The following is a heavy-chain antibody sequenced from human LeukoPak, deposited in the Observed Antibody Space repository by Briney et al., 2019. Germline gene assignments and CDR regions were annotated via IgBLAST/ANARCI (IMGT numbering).Heavy chain of an antibody. D-gene: IGHD3-10*01. CDR3: ARARELHGSGSYYYYYMDV. CDR1: GYTFTSNY. J-gene: IGHJ6*03. CDR2: ISPSGGST. Sequence: ASVRVSCKAFGYTFTSNYMHWVRQAPGQGPEWMGVISPSGGSTTYAQKFQGRVTLTRDMSTSTDYLELSSLRSEDTAVYYCARARELHGSGSYYYYYMDVWGKGTTVTISS. V-gene: IGHV1-46*01.